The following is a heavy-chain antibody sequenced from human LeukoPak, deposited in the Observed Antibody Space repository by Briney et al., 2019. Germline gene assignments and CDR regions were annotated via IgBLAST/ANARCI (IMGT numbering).Heavy chain of an antibody. Sequence: ASVKVSCKASGGTFSSYAISWVRQAPGQGLQWMGWITPNSGGTNYAQKFQGRVTMTRDTSISTAYMELSSLRSEDTAVYYCARSGFGSGISFDLWGQGTLVTVSS. CDR3: ARSGFGSGISFDL. CDR1: GGTFSSYA. J-gene: IGHJ5*02. V-gene: IGHV1-2*02. CDR2: ITPNSGGT. D-gene: IGHD3-10*01.